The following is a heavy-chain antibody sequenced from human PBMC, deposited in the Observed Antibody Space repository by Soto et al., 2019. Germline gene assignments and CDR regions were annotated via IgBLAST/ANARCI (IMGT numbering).Heavy chain of an antibody. J-gene: IGHJ4*02. D-gene: IGHD2-15*01. V-gene: IGHV3-48*03. Sequence: GRSRRLPCYRSRLSLSSEEMNWFRQNKRKALEWVAYIQDRGYPIHYSGSIKGRFTISRDNAKNTLYLQRSSLPAEETAVYYCARAYHVGWHFGRWGQGALVTVGS. CDR2: IQDRGYPI. CDR3: ARAYHVGWHFGR. CDR1: RLSLSSEE.